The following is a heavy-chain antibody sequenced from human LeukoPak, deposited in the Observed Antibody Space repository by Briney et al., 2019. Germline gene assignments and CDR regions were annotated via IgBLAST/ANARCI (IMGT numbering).Heavy chain of an antibody. CDR3: AELGITMIGGV. CDR2: ISSSSSYI. Sequence: GGSLRLSCAASGFTFSSYNMNWVRQAPGKGLEWVSSISSSSSYIYFADSVKGRFTISRDNAKNSLYLQMNSLRAEDTAVYYCAELGITMIGGVWGKGTTVTISS. D-gene: IGHD3-10*02. CDR1: GFTFSSYN. V-gene: IGHV3-21*01. J-gene: IGHJ6*04.